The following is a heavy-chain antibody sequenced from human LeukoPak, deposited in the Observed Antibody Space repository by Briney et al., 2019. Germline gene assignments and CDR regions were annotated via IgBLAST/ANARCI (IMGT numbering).Heavy chain of an antibody. CDR1: GFSFSTYS. CDR3: AKDPNGDYVGAFDS. D-gene: IGHD4-17*01. Sequence: GGSLRLSCAPSGFSFSTYSMNWVRQAPGKGLEWVSYISSSSSTRYYADSVKGRFTISRDNAKNSLYLQMNSLRAEDTAVYYCAKDPNGDYVGAFDSWGQGTMVTVSS. J-gene: IGHJ3*02. CDR2: ISSSSSTR. V-gene: IGHV3-48*01.